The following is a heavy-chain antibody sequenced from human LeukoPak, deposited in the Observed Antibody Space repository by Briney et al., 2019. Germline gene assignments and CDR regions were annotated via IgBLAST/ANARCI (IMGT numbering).Heavy chain of an antibody. Sequence: GGSLRLSCAASGFTFSNAWMSWVRQAPGKGLEWVSAISGSGGSTYYADSVKGRFTISRDNSKNTLYLQMNSLRAEDTAVYYCAREKSDAFNIWGQGTMVTVSS. J-gene: IGHJ3*02. CDR3: AREKSDAFNI. CDR1: GFTFSNAW. CDR2: ISGSGGST. V-gene: IGHV3-23*01.